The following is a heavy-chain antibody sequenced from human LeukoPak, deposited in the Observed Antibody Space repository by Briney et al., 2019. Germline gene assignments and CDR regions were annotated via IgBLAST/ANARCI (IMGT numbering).Heavy chain of an antibody. J-gene: IGHJ4*02. CDR3: ARTYSSSDEFDY. Sequence: ASVKVSCKASGYTFTSYYIHWVRQAPGQGLEWMGIINPSGGSATYAQKFQGRVAMTRDTSTSRVYMEVSSLRSEDTAVYYCARTYSSSDEFDYWGQGTLVTVSS. CDR1: GYTFTSYY. V-gene: IGHV1-46*01. D-gene: IGHD6-13*01. CDR2: INPSGGSA.